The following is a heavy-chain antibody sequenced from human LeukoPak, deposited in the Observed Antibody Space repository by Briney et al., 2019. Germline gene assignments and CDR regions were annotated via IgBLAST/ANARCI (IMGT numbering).Heavy chain of an antibody. J-gene: IGHJ6*02. V-gene: IGHV1-2*02. CDR2: INPNSGGT. CDR1: GYTFTGYY. D-gene: IGHD1-1*01. Sequence: GASVKVSCKASGYTFTGYYMHWVRQAPGQGLEWMGWINPNSGGTNYAQKFQGRVTMTRDTSISTAYMELSRLRSDDTAVYYCARLAGTTSYYYYDMDVWGQGTTVTVSS. CDR3: ARLAGTTSYYYYDMDV.